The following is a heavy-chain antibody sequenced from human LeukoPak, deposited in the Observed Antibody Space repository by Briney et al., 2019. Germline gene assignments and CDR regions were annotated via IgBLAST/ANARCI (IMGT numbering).Heavy chain of an antibody. CDR3: ARGGGSCGSTSCLYYFDY. V-gene: IGHV3-33*03. J-gene: IGHJ4*02. D-gene: IGHD2-2*01. CDR1: GFTFSSYG. Sequence: GGSLRLSCAASGFTFSSYGMHWVRQAPGKGLEWVAIIWFDGNNKYYADSVKGRFTISRDNSKNTLYLQMNSLRDEDTAVYFCARGGGSCGSTSCLYYFDYWGQGILVTVSS. CDR2: IWFDGNNK.